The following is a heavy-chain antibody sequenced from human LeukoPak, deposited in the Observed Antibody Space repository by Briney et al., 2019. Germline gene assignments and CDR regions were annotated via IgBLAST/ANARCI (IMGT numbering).Heavy chain of an antibody. D-gene: IGHD5-18*01. CDR3: ARGDVDTAMVTPDY. V-gene: IGHV1-69*04. J-gene: IGHJ4*02. CDR2: IIPIFGIA. CDR1: GGTFSSYA. Sequence: GASVKVSCTASGGTFSSYAISWVRQAPGQGHEWMGRIIPIFGIANYAQKFQGRVTITADKSTSTAYMELSSLRSEDTAVYYCARGDVDTAMVTPDYWGQGTLVTVSS.